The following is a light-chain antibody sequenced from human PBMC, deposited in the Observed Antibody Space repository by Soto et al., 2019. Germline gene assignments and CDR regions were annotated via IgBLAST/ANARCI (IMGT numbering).Light chain of an antibody. CDR1: QSVSSN. CDR3: QQYLDWPRT. Sequence: EIVMTQSPATLSVSPGERATLSCRASQSVSSNLVCYQQQPGQAPRLLIYGASNRATGIPARFSGSGPGTDFTLTISSLEPEDFAVYYCQQYLDWPRTFGQGTKVDIK. V-gene: IGKV3D-15*01. CDR2: GAS. J-gene: IGKJ1*01.